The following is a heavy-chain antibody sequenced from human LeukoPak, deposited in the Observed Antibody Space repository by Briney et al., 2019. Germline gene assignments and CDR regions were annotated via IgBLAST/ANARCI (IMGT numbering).Heavy chain of an antibody. D-gene: IGHD3-22*01. J-gene: IGHJ4*02. Sequence: SQTLSLTCTVSGGSISSGSHYWNWIRQPAGKGLEWIGRIYSTGGTTYNPSLKSRVTISVDTSKNQFSLKLSSVTAADTAVYYCARDLSDDSSGYSYYFDYWGQGTLVTVSS. CDR1: GGSISSGSHY. CDR3: ARDLSDDSSGYSYYFDY. CDR2: IYSTGGT. V-gene: IGHV4-61*02.